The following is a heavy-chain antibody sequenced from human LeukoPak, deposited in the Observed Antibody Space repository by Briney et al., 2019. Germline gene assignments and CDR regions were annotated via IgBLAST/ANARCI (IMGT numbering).Heavy chain of an antibody. V-gene: IGHV3-30*18. CDR2: ISYDGSDK. CDR3: AKDGGAGSYFIEYFQH. D-gene: IGHD1-26*01. Sequence: QPGGSLRLSCAASGFTFSSYGMHWVRQAPGKGLEWVAVISYDGSDKYYADSVKGRFTISRDNSKNTLYLQMNSLRAEDTAVYYCAKDGGAGSYFIEYFQHWGQGTLVTVSS. J-gene: IGHJ1*01. CDR1: GFTFSSYG.